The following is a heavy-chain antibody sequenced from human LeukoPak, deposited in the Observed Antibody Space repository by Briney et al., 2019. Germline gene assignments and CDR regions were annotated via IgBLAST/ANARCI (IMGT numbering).Heavy chain of an antibody. Sequence: PGGSLRLSCAASGFTVSSNYMSWVRQAPGKGLEWVSVIYSGGSTYYADSVKGRFTISRDNSKNTLYLQMNSLRAEDTAVYYCARSGYYYDSSGYPGFFDYWGQGTLVTVAS. CDR1: GFTVSSNY. J-gene: IGHJ4*02. D-gene: IGHD3-22*01. V-gene: IGHV3-53*01. CDR2: IYSGGST. CDR3: ARSGYYYDSSGYPGFFDY.